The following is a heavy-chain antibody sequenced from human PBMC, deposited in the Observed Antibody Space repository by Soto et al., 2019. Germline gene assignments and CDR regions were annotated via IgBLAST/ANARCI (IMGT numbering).Heavy chain of an antibody. J-gene: IGHJ6*02. D-gene: IGHD3-10*01. V-gene: IGHV3-23*01. CDR3: AKEGVDYYGSGSYPKGGDYYYYYGMDV. CDR2: ISGSGGST. Sequence: GGSLRLSCAASGFTFSSYAMSWVRQAPGKGLEWVSAISGSGGSTYYADSVKGRFTISRDNSKNTLYLQMNSLRAEDRAVYYCAKEGVDYYGSGSYPKGGDYYYYYGMDVWGQGTTVTVSS. CDR1: GFTFSSYA.